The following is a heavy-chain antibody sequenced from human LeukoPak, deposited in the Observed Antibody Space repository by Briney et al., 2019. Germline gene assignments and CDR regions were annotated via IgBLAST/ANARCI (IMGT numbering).Heavy chain of an antibody. CDR1: GGSISSYY. D-gene: IGHD6-13*01. V-gene: IGHV4-59*01. CDR2: IYYSGST. Sequence: PSETLSLTCTVSGGSISSYYWSWIRQPPGKGLEWIGYIYYSGSTNYNPSLKSRVTISVDTSKNQFSLKLSSVTAADTAVYYCAIVARAAAVDWFDPWGQGTLVTVSS. J-gene: IGHJ5*02. CDR3: AIVARAAAVDWFDP.